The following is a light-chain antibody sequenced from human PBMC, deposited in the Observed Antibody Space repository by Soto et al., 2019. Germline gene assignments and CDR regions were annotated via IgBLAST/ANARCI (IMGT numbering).Light chain of an antibody. CDR3: SSYASSGTLV. V-gene: IGLV2-14*01. J-gene: IGLJ3*02. Sequence: QSALTQPASVSGSPGQSITISCTGTTSDVGGYNYVSWHQQHPGKAPKLIIHEVRYRPSGVSNRFSDSKSGNTASLTISGLKAEAEADYSCSSYASSGTLVFGGGTKLTVL. CDR1: TSDVGGYNY. CDR2: EVR.